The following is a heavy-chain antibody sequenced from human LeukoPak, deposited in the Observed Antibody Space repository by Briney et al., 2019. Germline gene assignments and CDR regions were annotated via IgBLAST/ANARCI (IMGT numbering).Heavy chain of an antibody. CDR1: GFTFSDYY. Sequence: GGSLGLSCAASGFTFSDYYMSWIRQAPGKGLEWVSYISSSSSYTNYADSVKGRFTISRDNAKNSLYLQMNSLRAEDTAVYYCARDLRDSSGSTGGYYYYYYGMDVWGQGTTVTVSS. D-gene: IGHD3-22*01. V-gene: IGHV3-11*05. CDR2: ISSSSSYT. CDR3: ARDLRDSSGSTGGYYYYYYGMDV. J-gene: IGHJ6*02.